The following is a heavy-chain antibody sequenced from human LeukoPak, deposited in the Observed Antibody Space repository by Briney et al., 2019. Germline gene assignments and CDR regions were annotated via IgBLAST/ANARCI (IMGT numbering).Heavy chain of an antibody. CDR3: AKDTQGVRGNFLFEY. J-gene: IGHJ4*02. Sequence: QPGGFLRLSCAASGFTFSHYPMGWVRQAPGKGLEWVASISADHATYDSNSLRGRFTISRGNSKNVLYLQMNGLRAEDSAVYYCAKDTQGVRGNFLFEYLGRGTLVTVSS. D-gene: IGHD2-8*01. CDR1: GFTFSHYP. V-gene: IGHV3-23*01. CDR2: ISADHAT.